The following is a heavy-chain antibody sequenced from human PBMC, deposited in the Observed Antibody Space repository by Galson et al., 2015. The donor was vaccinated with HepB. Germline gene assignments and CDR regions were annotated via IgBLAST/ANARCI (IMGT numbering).Heavy chain of an antibody. CDR1: GYIFTGYY. CDR3: AKDSYRSNWNYNRYYYYGMDV. Sequence: SVKVSCKASGYIFTGYYIHWVRQAPGQGLEWMGRINPNSGGTIYAQKSQGRVTMTRDTSISTAYMELSRLRSDDTAVFYCAKDSYRSNWNYNRYYYYGMDVWGQGSTVTVSS. D-gene: IGHD1-7*01. CDR2: INPNSGGT. V-gene: IGHV1-2*06. J-gene: IGHJ6*02.